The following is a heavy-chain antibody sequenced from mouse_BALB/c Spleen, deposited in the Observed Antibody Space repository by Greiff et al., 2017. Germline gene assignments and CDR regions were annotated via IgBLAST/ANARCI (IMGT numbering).Heavy chain of an antibody. V-gene: IGHV1-37*01. Sequence: VQLQQSGPELVKPGASVKISCKASGYSFTGYFINWVKQSHGKSLEWIGRINPYNGDTFYNQKFKGKATLTVDKSSSTAHMELLSLTSEDSAVYYCGRDGSSSAWFAYWGQGTLVTVSA. CDR2: INPYNGDT. CDR3: GRDGSSSAWFAY. CDR1: GYSFTGYF. J-gene: IGHJ3*01. D-gene: IGHD1-1*01.